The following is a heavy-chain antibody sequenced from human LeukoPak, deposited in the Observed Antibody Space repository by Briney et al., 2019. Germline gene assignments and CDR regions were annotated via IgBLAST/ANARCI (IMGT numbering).Heavy chain of an antibody. CDR2: FYSGGNA. CDR1: DFSVSSVY. Sequence: GGSLRLSCAASDFSVSSVYMSWVRQAPGKGLEWVSVFYSGGNAYYADSVKGRFTNSRDNSKNTLYLQMNSLRAEDTAVYYCARGYGDFYFDYWGQGTLVAVSS. V-gene: IGHV3-53*01. D-gene: IGHD4-17*01. CDR3: ARGYGDFYFDY. J-gene: IGHJ4*02.